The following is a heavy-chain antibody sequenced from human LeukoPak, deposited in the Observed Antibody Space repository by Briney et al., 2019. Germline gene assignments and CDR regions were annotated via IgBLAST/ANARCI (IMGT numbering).Heavy chain of an antibody. V-gene: IGHV4-61*02. Sequence: SQTLSLTCTVSGGSISSGSYYWSWIRQPAGTGLEWIGRIYTSGSTNYNPSLKSRVTISVDTSKNQFSLKLSSVTAADTAVYYCARDYCGGDCHYYYYYYMDVWGKGTTVTISS. CDR1: GGSISSGSYY. J-gene: IGHJ6*03. CDR3: ARDYCGGDCHYYYYYYMDV. CDR2: IYTSGST. D-gene: IGHD2-21*02.